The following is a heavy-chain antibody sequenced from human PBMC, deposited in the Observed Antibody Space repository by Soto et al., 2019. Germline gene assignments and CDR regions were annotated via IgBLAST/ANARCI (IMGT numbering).Heavy chain of an antibody. D-gene: IGHD6-19*01. Sequence: QLQLQESGPGLVQPSETLSLTCTVSGVSISSHGYFWGWIRQPPGKGLEWIGMISYSGSTYYSPSLKSRVTISADTSNYQLSLRLRAVTAADTAVFHCMNYTRGWKYWGQGTVVTVSS. CDR3: MNYTRGWKY. V-gene: IGHV4-39*01. CDR1: GVSISSHGYF. CDR2: ISYSGST. J-gene: IGHJ4*02.